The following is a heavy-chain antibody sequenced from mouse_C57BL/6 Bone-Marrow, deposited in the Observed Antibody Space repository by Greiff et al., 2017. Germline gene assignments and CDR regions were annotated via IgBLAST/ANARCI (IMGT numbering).Heavy chain of an antibody. V-gene: IGHV14-3*01. CDR2: IDPANGNT. D-gene: IGHD1-1*01. CDR1: GFNIKNTY. J-gene: IGHJ2*01. Sequence: EVKLQESVAELVRPGASVKLSCTASGFNIKNTYMHWVKQRPEQGLEWIGRIDPANGNTKYAPKFQGKATITADTSSNTAYLQLSSLTSEDTAIYYCASSYYYGSSYGFDYWGQGTTLTVSS. CDR3: ASSYYYGSSYGFDY.